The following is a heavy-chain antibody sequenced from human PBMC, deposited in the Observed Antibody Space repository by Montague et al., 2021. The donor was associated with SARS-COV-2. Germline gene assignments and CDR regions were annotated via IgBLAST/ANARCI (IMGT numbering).Heavy chain of an antibody. V-gene: IGHV4-59*01. D-gene: IGHD3-3*01. Sequence: SETLSLTCTVSGGSISSDDWNWIRQSPGKGLEWMGFSYYSRSTKNNPSPKSRVSISVDTSKSQMSLRLNSVTAAATDVYYCAGDRGGFWHGDLWGRGTLVTVSS. J-gene: IGHJ2*01. CDR3: AGDRGGFWHGDL. CDR1: GGSISSDD. CDR2: SYYSRST.